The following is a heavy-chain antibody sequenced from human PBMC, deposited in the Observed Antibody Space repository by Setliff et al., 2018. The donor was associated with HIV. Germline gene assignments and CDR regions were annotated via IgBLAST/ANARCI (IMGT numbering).Heavy chain of an antibody. CDR3: ARGGPLRFLEWLLSFFDY. V-gene: IGHV1-2*02. D-gene: IGHD3-3*01. CDR1: GYTFTGYS. Sequence: ASVKVSCKASGYTFTGYSMHWVRQAPGQGLEWMGWINPDSGGINFAQKFQGRVTMTRVTSIITAYMELSGLRSDDTAVYYCARGGPLRFLEWLLSFFDYWGQGTLVTVSS. J-gene: IGHJ4*02. CDR2: INPDSGGI.